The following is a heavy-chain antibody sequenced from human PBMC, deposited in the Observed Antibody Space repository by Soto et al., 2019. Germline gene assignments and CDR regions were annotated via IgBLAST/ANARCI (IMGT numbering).Heavy chain of an antibody. D-gene: IGHD6-6*01. Sequence: QVQLQESGPGLVKPSQTLSLTCTVSGGSISSGGYYWTWIRQHPGKGLEWIGYNYYSGITYYNPSLKRRVAIPLATSTNPFSLKLSSVTAADTAVYYYARGSSIAGLYYGMDVWGQGTTVTVSS. CDR3: ARGSSIAGLYYGMDV. J-gene: IGHJ6*02. CDR1: GGSISSGGYY. V-gene: IGHV4-31*03. CDR2: NYYSGIT.